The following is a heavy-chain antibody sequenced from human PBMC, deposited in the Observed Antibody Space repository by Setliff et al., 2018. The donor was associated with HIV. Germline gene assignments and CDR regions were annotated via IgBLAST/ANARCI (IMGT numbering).Heavy chain of an antibody. CDR1: GGSISSSSYY. CDR2: IYYSGST. J-gene: IGHJ3*02. CDR3: ARDGPLEGVMGAFDI. D-gene: IGHD3-16*01. Sequence: SETLSLTCTVSGGSISSSSYYWGWIRQPPGKGLEWIGSIYYSGSTNYNPSLKSRVTISVDTSKNQFSLKLSSVTAADTAVYYCARDGPLEGVMGAFDIWGQGTMVTVSS. V-gene: IGHV4-39*07.